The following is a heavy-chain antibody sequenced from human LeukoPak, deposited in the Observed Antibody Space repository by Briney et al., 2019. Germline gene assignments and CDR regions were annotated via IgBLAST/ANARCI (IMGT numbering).Heavy chain of an antibody. D-gene: IGHD3-16*02. CDR3: ARGSFLITFGGFIG. CDR1: GFTFSSYE. CDR2: ISSSGSPI. Sequence: GGSLRLSCAASGFTFSSYEMNWVRQAPGKGLEWVSYISSSGSPIYYADSVKGRFTISRDNAKNSLFLQMNSLRAEDTAVYYCARGSFLITFGGFIGWGQGTLVTVSS. J-gene: IGHJ4*02. V-gene: IGHV3-48*03.